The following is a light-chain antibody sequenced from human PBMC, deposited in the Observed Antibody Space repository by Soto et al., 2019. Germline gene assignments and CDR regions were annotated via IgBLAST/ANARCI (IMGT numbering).Light chain of an antibody. Sequence: EVVLTQSPGTLSFSPGERSTLSCRASQSVSSSDLAWYQQKPGQAPRLLISGASGRATGIPDRFSASGSGTDFTLTISRLEPEDSAVFYCHLYGASPPTFGQGTKVDIK. CDR2: GAS. CDR1: QSVSSSD. V-gene: IGKV3-20*01. J-gene: IGKJ1*01. CDR3: HLYGASPPT.